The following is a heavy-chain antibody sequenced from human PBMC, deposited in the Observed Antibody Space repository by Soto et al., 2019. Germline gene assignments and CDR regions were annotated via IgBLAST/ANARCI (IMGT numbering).Heavy chain of an antibody. V-gene: IGHV1-8*01. D-gene: IGHD7-27*01. CDR1: GYTFTSYD. Sequence: QVQLVQSGAEVKKPGASVKVSCKTSGYTFTSYDINWVRQAAGQGLEWMGWMNPNNGNTGYAQKFQGRVTMTRDTSISTAYLELSSLRSEDTAVYYCAQNPAKTGEFEFWGQGSLVTVSS. CDR2: MNPNNGNT. J-gene: IGHJ4*02. CDR3: AQNPAKTGEFEF.